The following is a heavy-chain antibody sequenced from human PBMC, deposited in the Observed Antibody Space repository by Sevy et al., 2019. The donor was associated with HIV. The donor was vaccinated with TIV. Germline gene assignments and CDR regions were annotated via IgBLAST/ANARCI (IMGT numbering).Heavy chain of an antibody. Sequence: SETLSLTCTVSGGSISSSSYDWGWIRQPPGKGLECIGSIYYSGRTYYNPSLKSRVTISVDTSKNQFSLKLNPVTAADTAVYFCARAPPVRSGDDSLNWFDPWVQGTLVTVSS. CDR2: IYYSGRT. D-gene: IGHD5-12*01. V-gene: IGHV4-39*07. CDR1: GGSISSSSYD. J-gene: IGHJ5*02. CDR3: ARAPPVRSGDDSLNWFDP.